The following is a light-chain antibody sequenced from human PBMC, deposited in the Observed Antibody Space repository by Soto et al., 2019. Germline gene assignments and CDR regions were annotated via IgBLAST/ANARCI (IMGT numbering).Light chain of an antibody. CDR3: QQYNSYPWT. Sequence: DIQMTQSPSTLSASVGDRVTITCRASQGIGRWLAWYQQKSGKAPKFLIYDASSLESGVPSRFIGSGSGTEFTLTISTLQPDDFATYYCQQYNSYPWTFGQGTKVDIK. CDR2: DAS. V-gene: IGKV1-5*01. J-gene: IGKJ1*01. CDR1: QGIGRW.